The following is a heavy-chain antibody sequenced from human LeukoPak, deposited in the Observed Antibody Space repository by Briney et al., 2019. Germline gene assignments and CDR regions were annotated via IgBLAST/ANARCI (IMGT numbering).Heavy chain of an antibody. CDR2: ISAYNGNT. Sequence: ASVKVSCKASGYTFTSYGISWVRQAPGQGLEWMGWISAYNGNTNYAQKLQGRVTMTTDTSTSTAYMELRSLRSDDTAVYYCARIARHCSSGWSPFDYWGQGTLVTVSS. CDR3: ARIARHCSSGWSPFDY. D-gene: IGHD6-19*01. CDR1: GYTFTSYG. V-gene: IGHV1-18*01. J-gene: IGHJ4*02.